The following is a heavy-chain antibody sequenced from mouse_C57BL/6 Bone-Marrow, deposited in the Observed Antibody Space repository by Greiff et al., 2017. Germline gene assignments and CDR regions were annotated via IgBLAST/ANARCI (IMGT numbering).Heavy chain of an antibody. V-gene: IGHV5-6*02. Sequence: DVKLVESGGDLVKPGGSLKLSCAASGFTFSSYGMSWVRQTPEKRLEWVATISSGGSYTYYPDSVKGRFTISRDNAKNTLYLQMSSLKSEDTAMYYCASPGYSYDYAMDYWGQGTSVTVSS. D-gene: IGHD2-3*01. CDR1: GFTFSSYG. CDR3: ASPGYSYDYAMDY. CDR2: ISSGGSYT. J-gene: IGHJ4*01.